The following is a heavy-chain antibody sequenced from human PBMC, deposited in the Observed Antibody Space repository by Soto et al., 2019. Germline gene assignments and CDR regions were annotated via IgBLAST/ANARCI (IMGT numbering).Heavy chain of an antibody. CDR2: IKQDGSEK. CDR3: ARDGYSAGFDI. D-gene: IGHD1-1*01. Sequence: EVQLVESEGGLVQPGGSLRLSCAASGFTFSSYYMSWVRQPPGKGLEWVANIKQDGSEKYYVDSVKGRFTISRDNDKNSLYLQMNSLRAEDTAVYYCARDGYSAGFDIWGQGTMVIVSS. J-gene: IGHJ3*02. CDR1: GFTFSSYY. V-gene: IGHV3-7*01.